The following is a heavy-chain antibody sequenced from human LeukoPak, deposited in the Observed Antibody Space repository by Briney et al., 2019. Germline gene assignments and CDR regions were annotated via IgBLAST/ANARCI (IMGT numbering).Heavy chain of an antibody. CDR3: ARSSGTGTFSY. CDR2: VYYGRSP. Sequence: SETLSLTCTVSGDSISRSTYYWAWIRQPPGKGLEWIGSVYYGRSPYLNPSLESRATISVDTSKNHFSLKMSSVTAADTAVYYCARSSGTGTFSYWGQGTLVTVSS. D-gene: IGHD6-25*01. V-gene: IGHV4-39*02. CDR1: GDSISRSTYY. J-gene: IGHJ4*02.